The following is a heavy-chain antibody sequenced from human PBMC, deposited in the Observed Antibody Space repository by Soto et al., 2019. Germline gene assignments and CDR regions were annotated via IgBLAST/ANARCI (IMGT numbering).Heavy chain of an antibody. V-gene: IGHV3-23*01. Sequence: EVQLLESGGGLVQPGGSLRLSSAASGFTFSSYAMSWVRQAPGKGLEWVSAISGSGGSTYYADSVKGRFTISRDNSKNTLYLQMNRLRAEDTAVYYCAKDESGYCSSTSCYGDYWGQGTLVTVSS. CDR1: GFTFSSYA. D-gene: IGHD2-2*01. J-gene: IGHJ4*02. CDR3: AKDESGYCSSTSCYGDY. CDR2: ISGSGGST.